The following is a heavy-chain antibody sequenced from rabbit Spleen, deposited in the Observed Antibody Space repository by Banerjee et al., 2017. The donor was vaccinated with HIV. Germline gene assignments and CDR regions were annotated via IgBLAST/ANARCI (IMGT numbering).Heavy chain of an antibody. CDR2: INTATAKA. J-gene: IGHJ4*01. CDR1: GFSFSDRDV. V-gene: IGHV1S45*01. CDR3: GRSSNAGYAGYGYGSNL. D-gene: IGHD7-1*01. Sequence: QEQLEESGGGLVKPEGSLTLTCKASGFSFSDRDVMCWVRQAPGKGLEWIACINTATAKAVYASWAKGRFTISKTSSTTVTLQMTSLTAADTATYFCGRSSNAGYAGYGYGSNLWGQGTLVTVS.